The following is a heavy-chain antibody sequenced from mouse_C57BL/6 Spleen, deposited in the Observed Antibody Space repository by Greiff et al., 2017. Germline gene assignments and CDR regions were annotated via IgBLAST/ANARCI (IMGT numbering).Heavy chain of an antibody. J-gene: IGHJ3*01. D-gene: IGHD4-1*01. CDR3: ARAGTLFAY. Sequence: VQLQQSGPELVKPGASVKISCKASGYSFTDYCMNWVKQSPGKSLEWIGEINPNDGTTSYNQTFKGKATLTVDTSTSTAYMQLNSLTSEDSAVYYCARAGTLFAYWGQGTLVTVSA. V-gene: IGHV1-39*01. CDR1: GYSFTDYC. CDR2: INPNDGTT.